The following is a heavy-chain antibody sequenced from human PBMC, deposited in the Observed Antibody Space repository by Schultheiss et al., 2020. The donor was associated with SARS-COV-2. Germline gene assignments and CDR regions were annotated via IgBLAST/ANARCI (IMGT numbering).Heavy chain of an antibody. CDR3: ARRRVHCSGGSCYVSWFDP. Sequence: GGSLRLSCAASGFTFSSYAMHWVRQAPGKGLEWVAVISYDGSNKYYADSVKGRFTISRDNSKNTLYLQMNSLRAEDTAVYYCARRRVHCSGGSCYVSWFDPWGQGTLVTVSS. CDR1: GFTFSSYA. J-gene: IGHJ5*02. D-gene: IGHD2-15*01. CDR2: ISYDGSNK. V-gene: IGHV3-30-3*01.